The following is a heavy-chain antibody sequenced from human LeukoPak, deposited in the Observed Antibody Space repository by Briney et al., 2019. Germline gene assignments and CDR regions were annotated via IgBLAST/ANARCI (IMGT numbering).Heavy chain of an antibody. CDR1: GFTFSSYS. CDR2: TSSSSSYI. D-gene: IGHD6-19*01. V-gene: IGHV3-21*01. CDR3: ARDQGSSGWYLHYYGMDV. Sequence: GGSLRLSCAASGFTFSSYSMNWVRQAPGKGLEWVSSTSSSSSYIYYADSVKGRFTISRDNAKNSLYLQMNSLRAEDTAVYYCARDQGSSGWYLHYYGMDVWGQGTTVTVSS. J-gene: IGHJ6*02.